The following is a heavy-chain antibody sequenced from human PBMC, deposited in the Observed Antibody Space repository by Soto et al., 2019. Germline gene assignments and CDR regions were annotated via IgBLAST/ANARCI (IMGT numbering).Heavy chain of an antibody. CDR1: GFSLSTSGVG. CDR3: AHRHWNRPGS. J-gene: IGHJ4*02. CDR2: IYWDDDK. Sequence: QITLKESGPTLVKPTQTLTLTCTFSGFSLSTSGVGVGWIRQPPGKALEWLALIYWDDDKRYSPSLKSRLTIPXDTSKNQVVLTMPPMDLVDTAPYACAHRHWNRPGSWGQGTLVTVSS. D-gene: IGHD1-1*01. V-gene: IGHV2-5*02.